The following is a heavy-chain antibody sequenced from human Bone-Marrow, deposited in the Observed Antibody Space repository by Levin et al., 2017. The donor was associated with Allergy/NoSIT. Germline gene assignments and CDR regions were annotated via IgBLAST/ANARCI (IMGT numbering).Heavy chain of an antibody. J-gene: IGHJ5*02. V-gene: IGHV1-69*13. D-gene: IGHD6-6*01. CDR1: GGTFSSYA. Sequence: SVKVSCKASGGTFSSYAISWVRQAPGQGLEWMGGIIPIFGTANYAQKFQGRVTITADESTSTAYMELSSLRSEDTAVYYCARDTGYSSSSADNWFDPWGQGTLVTVSS. CDR3: ARDTGYSSSSADNWFDP. CDR2: IIPIFGTA.